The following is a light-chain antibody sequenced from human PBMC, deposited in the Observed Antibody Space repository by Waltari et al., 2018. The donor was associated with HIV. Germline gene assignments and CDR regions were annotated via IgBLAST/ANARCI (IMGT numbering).Light chain of an antibody. CDR1: ALSNQY. CDR3: QSSGNSGTPVV. V-gene: IGLV3-25*03. CDR2: KDD. J-gene: IGLJ2*01. Sequence: SSELTQPPSVSVSPGQTARITCSADALSNQYTYWYQQKSGQAPVVVIYKDDERPSGIPERFSGSNSGATATLTIRGVQAEDEADYYCQSSGNSGTPVVCGGGTKLNVL.